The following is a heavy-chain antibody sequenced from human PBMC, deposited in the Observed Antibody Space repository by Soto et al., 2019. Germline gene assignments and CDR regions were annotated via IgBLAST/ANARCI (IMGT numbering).Heavy chain of an antibody. Sequence: GASVKVSCKTSGYTFGASAMHWVRQAPGQRPEWMGWIHAANGDTKYSEKFQGRVTITRDTSASTVYMELRSLRSEDTAVYYCARDWCYGGSCYDDAFDIWGQGTMVTVSS. J-gene: IGHJ3*02. CDR1: GYTFGASA. CDR3: ARDWCYGGSCYDDAFDI. V-gene: IGHV1-3*01. CDR2: IHAANGDT. D-gene: IGHD2-15*01.